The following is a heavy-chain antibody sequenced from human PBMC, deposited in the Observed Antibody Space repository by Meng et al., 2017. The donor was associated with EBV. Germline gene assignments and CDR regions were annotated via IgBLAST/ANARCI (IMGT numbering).Heavy chain of an antibody. D-gene: IGHD3-16*01. CDR1: GFIFRDSA. Sequence: GHLVESGGGLVQPGGSLKLSCGASGFIFRDSAMHWVRQASGKGLEWVGRVETKASKYATAYAASVKGRFSVSRDDSKNMVFLEMNSLKTEDTARYYCWGDLNYGSYWGQGTLVTSPQ. J-gene: IGHJ4*02. CDR2: VETKASKYAT. CDR3: WGDLNYGSY. V-gene: IGHV3-73*01.